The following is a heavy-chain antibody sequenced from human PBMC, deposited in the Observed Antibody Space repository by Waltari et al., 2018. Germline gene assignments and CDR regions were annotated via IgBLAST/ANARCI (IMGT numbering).Heavy chain of an antibody. J-gene: IGHJ5*02. CDR1: GGSISVNHYY. V-gene: IGHV4-39*01. Sequence: QLQLQESGPGLVKPSETLSLTCVVSGGSISVNHYYWGWSRQPPGQGLEWIASILYSGTTYYNPSLMRRVSISVDTSQNQFSLRLSSLTAADTAIYYCARGLCADVANCYSGTNNFFDPWGQGTLVTVSS. CDR3: ARGLCADVANCYSGTNNFFDP. D-gene: IGHD2-15*01. CDR2: ILYSGTT.